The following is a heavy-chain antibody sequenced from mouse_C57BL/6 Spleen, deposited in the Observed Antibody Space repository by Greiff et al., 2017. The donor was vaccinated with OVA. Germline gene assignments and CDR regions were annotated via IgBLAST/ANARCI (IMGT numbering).Heavy chain of an antibody. CDR3: ASTGLYWFAY. J-gene: IGHJ3*01. Sequence: EVQVVESGGGLVKPGGSLKLSCAASGFTFSDYGMHWVRQAPEKGLEWVAYISSGSSTIYYAATVKGRFSSSRANDKNTLFLQMTSLRAEDTAMYYCASTGLYWFAYWGQGTLVTVSA. D-gene: IGHD2-12*01. V-gene: IGHV5-17*01. CDR2: ISSGSSTI. CDR1: GFTFSDYG.